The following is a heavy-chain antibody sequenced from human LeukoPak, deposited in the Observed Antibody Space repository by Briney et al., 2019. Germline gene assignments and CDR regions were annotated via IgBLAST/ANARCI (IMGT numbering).Heavy chain of an antibody. D-gene: IGHD2-21*02. CDR1: GFTFSSYW. J-gene: IGHJ2*01. CDR2: INPDGTTT. CDR3: ARGRMGDCGGDCYSWYFDL. Sequence: GGSLRLSCAASGFTFSSYWMHWVRQAPGKGLVWVSRINPDGTTTSYADSVKGRFTISRDNAKDTVYLQMNSLRAEDTAVYYCARGRMGDCGGDCYSWYFDLWGRGTLVTVSS. V-gene: IGHV3-74*01.